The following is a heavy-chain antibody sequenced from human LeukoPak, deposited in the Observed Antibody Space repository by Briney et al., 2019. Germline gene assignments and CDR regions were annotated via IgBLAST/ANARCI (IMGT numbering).Heavy chain of an antibody. CDR2: INHSRST. Sequence: PSETLSLTCAVYGGSFSGYYWSWIRQPPGKGLEWIGEINHSRSTNYNPSLKSRVTISVDTSKNQFSLKLSSVTAADTAVYYCARDLYSSGPGWFDPWGQGTLVTVSS. CDR1: GGSFSGYY. J-gene: IGHJ5*02. CDR3: ARDLYSSGPGWFDP. V-gene: IGHV4-34*01. D-gene: IGHD6-19*01.